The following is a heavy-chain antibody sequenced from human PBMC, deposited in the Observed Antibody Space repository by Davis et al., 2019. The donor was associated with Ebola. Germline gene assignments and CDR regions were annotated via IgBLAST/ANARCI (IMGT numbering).Heavy chain of an antibody. CDR3: AKGLYCSTITCHEGGWFGP. V-gene: IGHV3-53*01. Sequence: GESLKISCAASEFSVSRYSMSWVRQAPGKGLEWVSVIYNGGNTYYADSVKGRFTISRDNSNNTLYLQMHSLRAEDTAVYYCAKGLYCSTITCHEGGWFGPWGQGTPVTVSS. J-gene: IGHJ5*02. CDR1: EFSVSRYS. D-gene: IGHD2-2*01. CDR2: IYNGGNT.